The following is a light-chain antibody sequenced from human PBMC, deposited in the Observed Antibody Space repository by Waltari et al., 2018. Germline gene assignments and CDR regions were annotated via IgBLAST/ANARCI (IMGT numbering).Light chain of an antibody. V-gene: IGLV4-69*02. Sequence: QAVVTQSPSASASLGASVRLTCTLSSGHSHKDVAWPQQQPGMGPRYLMTGRNDGRNIQGVGIPDRFTGSSSGSERYLTISSLQSEDEADYYCQTWDVGVGVFGGGTTLTVL. CDR2: GRNDGRN. CDR3: QTWDVGVGV. CDR1: SGHSHKD. J-gene: IGLJ3*02.